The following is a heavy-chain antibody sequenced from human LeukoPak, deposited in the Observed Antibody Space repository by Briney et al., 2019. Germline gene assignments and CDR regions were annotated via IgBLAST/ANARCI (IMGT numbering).Heavy chain of an antibody. V-gene: IGHV3-9*01. CDR3: ARDDTHYGSSGSFYDAFDI. CDR2: ISWDSGSI. J-gene: IGHJ3*02. D-gene: IGHD3-22*01. Sequence: GGSLRLSCEASGFTFDEYAMHWVRQVPGKGLEWVSGISWDSGSIGYADSVKGRFTVSRDNAKNSLYLQMNSLRAEDTAVYYCARDDTHYGSSGSFYDAFDIWGQGTMVTVSS. CDR1: GFTFDEYA.